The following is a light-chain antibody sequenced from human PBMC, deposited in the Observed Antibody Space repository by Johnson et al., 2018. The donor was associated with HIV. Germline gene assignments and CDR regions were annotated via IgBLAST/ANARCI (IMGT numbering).Light chain of an antibody. CDR2: DNN. V-gene: IGLV1-51*01. CDR1: SSNIGNSY. CDR3: GSWDSSLSALV. J-gene: IGLJ1*01. Sequence: QSVLTQPPSVSAAPGQKVTISCSGSSSNIGNSYVSWYQQLPGTAPKLLIYDNNKRPSEIPDRFSGSKSGTSATLGITGLQTGDETDYYCGSWDSSLSALVCGTGTKVTVL.